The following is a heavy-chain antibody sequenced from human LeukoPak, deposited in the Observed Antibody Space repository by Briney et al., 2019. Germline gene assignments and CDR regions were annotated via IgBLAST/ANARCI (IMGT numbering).Heavy chain of an antibody. CDR1: AGSISSGGYS. Sequence: PSETLSLTCAVSAGSISSGGYSWSWIRQPPGKGLEWIGYIYHSGSTYYNPSLKSRVTISVDRSKNQFSLKLTSVTAADTAVYYCARGVYDFWSGTTYYFDYWGQGTLVTVSS. V-gene: IGHV4-30-2*01. CDR3: ARGVYDFWSGTTYYFDY. CDR2: IYHSGST. J-gene: IGHJ4*02. D-gene: IGHD3-3*01.